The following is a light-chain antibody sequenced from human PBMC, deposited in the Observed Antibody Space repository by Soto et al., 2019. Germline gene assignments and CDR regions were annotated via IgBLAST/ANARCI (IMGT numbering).Light chain of an antibody. CDR1: SSDVGGYGS. CDR3: SSYTSSGTYV. V-gene: IGLV2-14*01. Sequence: QSALTQPASVSGPPGQSITISCTGTSSDVGGYGSVSWYQQHPGKAPKLMIYEVSNRPSGVSNRFSGSKSGNTASLTISGLQAEDDADYHCSSYTSSGTYVFGTGTKVTVL. CDR2: EVS. J-gene: IGLJ1*01.